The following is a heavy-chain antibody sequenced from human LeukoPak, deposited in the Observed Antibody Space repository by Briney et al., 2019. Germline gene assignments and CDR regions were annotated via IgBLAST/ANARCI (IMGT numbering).Heavy chain of an antibody. CDR3: ARDRDYRSGGSCYPDAFDI. J-gene: IGHJ3*02. CDR1: GGTFSSYA. CDR2: IIPIFGTA. Sequence: SVKVSCKASGGTFSSYAISWVRQAPGQGLEWMGGIIPIFGTANYAQKFQGRVTITADESTSTAYMELSSLRSEDTAVYYCARDRDYRSGGSCYPDAFDIWGQGTMVTVSS. V-gene: IGHV1-69*01. D-gene: IGHD2-15*01.